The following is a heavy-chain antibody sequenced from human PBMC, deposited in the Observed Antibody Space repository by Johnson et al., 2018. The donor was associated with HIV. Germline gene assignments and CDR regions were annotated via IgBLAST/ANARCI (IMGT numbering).Heavy chain of an antibody. CDR2: INWNGGST. CDR3: ARSSSGLDAFDI. D-gene: IGHD3-22*01. V-gene: IGHV3-20*04. Sequence: VQLVESGGGVVQPGRSLRLSCAASGFTFSTYVMHWVRQAPGKGMEWVSRINWNGGSTGYADFVKGRFTISRDNAKNSLYLQMNSLRAEDTALYYCARSSSGLDAFDIGGQGTMVTVSS. CDR1: GFTFSTYV. J-gene: IGHJ3*02.